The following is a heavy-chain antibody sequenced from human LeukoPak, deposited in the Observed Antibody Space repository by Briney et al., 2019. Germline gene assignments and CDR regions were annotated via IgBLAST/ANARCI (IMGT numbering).Heavy chain of an antibody. CDR3: ARHATFHDKMTGDYPLSFDH. J-gene: IGHJ4*02. CDR1: GGSISSSSYY. D-gene: IGHD3-9*01. CDR2: IYYSGST. Sequence: PSETLSLTCTVSGGSISSSSYYWGWIRQPPGKGLEWIGSIYYSGSTYHNPSLKSRVTISIDTSKSQFSLKLRSVTAADTAVYYCARHATFHDKMTGDYPLSFDHWGQGTLVTVSS. V-gene: IGHV4-39*01.